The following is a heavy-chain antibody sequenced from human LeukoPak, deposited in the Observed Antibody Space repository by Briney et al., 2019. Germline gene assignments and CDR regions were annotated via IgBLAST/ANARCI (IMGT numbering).Heavy chain of an antibody. Sequence: GGSLRLSCAASGLIFSSYAMNWVRQAPGKGLEWVSCISDIGGSTYYADSVKGRFTISRDNAKNTVYLQMNNLSAEDTAVYYCAKDRSGLPRRVLFDYWAQGTLVTVSS. CDR2: ISDIGGST. D-gene: IGHD6-25*01. CDR3: AKDRSGLPRRVLFDY. J-gene: IGHJ4*02. CDR1: GLIFSSYA. V-gene: IGHV3-23*01.